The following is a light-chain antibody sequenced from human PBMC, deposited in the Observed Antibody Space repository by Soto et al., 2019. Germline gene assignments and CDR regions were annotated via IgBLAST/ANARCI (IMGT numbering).Light chain of an antibody. Sequence: ELVFTQSPHPLSLSPGAGATLSCRASQSINNYLAWYQQKPGQAPRLLLYDGSNRATGIPARFSGSGSATDFTLTISSLEPEDFAVYYCQQRSDWPPITFGQGTRLEIK. CDR3: QQRSDWPPIT. CDR2: DGS. V-gene: IGKV3-11*01. CDR1: QSINNY. J-gene: IGKJ5*01.